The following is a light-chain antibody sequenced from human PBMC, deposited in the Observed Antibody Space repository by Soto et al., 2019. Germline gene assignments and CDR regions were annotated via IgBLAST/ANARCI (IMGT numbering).Light chain of an antibody. J-gene: IGLJ1*01. CDR1: SSDVGGYNY. Sequence: QSVLTQPPSASGSPGQSVTISCTGTSSDVGGYNYVSWYQQHPGKAPKLMIYEVSKRPSGVPDRFSGSKSGNTASLTVSGLQAEDEAAYSCSSYAGSNTFVFGTGTKLTVL. CDR2: EVS. V-gene: IGLV2-8*01. CDR3: SSYAGSNTFV.